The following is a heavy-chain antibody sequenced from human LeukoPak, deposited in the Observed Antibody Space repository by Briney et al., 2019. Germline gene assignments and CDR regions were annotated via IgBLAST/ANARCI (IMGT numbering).Heavy chain of an antibody. CDR3: ARGNWGSYYDTSGPTDY. D-gene: IGHD3-22*01. CDR2: IKQDGSEK. J-gene: IGHJ4*02. Sequence: GGSLRLSCAASGFTFSSYWMSWVRQAPGKGLEWVANIKQDGSEKYYVDSVMGRFTISRDNAKNSLYLQMNSLGAEDTAVYYCARGNWGSYYDTSGPTDYWGQGSLVTVSS. V-gene: IGHV3-7*01. CDR1: GFTFSSYW.